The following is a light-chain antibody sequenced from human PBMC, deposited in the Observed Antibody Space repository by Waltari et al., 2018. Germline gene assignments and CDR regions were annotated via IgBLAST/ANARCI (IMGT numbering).Light chain of an antibody. CDR3: QQYDKWPLT. Sequence: SVSPGERVTLSCRASQSISSYLAWYQQKPGQAPRLLIHDASTRATSIPARFGGSGSGTEFTLTISSLQSEDFAVYYCQQYDKWPLTFGGGTEVEIK. CDR1: QSISSY. V-gene: IGKV3-15*01. CDR2: DAS. J-gene: IGKJ4*01.